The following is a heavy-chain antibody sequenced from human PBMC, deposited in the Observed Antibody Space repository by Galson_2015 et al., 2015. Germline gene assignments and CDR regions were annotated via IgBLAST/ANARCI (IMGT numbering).Heavy chain of an antibody. Sequence: ISWVRQMPGKGLEWMGIIYPGDSETRYSPSFQGQVTISADKSISTAYLQWSSLKASDTAMYYCARRGVTTFDYWGQGTLVTVSS. J-gene: IGHJ4*02. V-gene: IGHV5-51*01. CDR2: IYPGDSET. CDR3: ARRGVTTFDY. D-gene: IGHD4-17*01.